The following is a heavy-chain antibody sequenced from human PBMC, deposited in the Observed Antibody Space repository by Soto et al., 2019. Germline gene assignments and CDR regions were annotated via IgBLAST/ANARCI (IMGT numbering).Heavy chain of an antibody. D-gene: IGHD3-22*01. J-gene: IGHJ1*01. CDR2: ISAYNGNT. V-gene: IGHV1-18*01. CDR3: ATELDYYDTSGMVFQH. CDR1: GYTFTSYG. Sequence: ASVKVSCKASGYTFTSYGISWVRQAPGQGLEWMGWISAYNGNTNYAQKLQGRVTMTTDTSTSTAYMELRSLRSDDTAVYYCATELDYYDTSGMVFQHWGQGTLVTVSS.